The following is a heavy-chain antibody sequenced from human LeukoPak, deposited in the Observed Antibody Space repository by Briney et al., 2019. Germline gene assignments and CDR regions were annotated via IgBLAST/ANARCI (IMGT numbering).Heavy chain of an antibody. J-gene: IGHJ4*02. CDR2: INQDGSEK. D-gene: IGHD2-2*01. CDR1: GFNFRNYW. Sequence: GGSLRLSCAASGFNFRNYWMTWVRQAPGKGLEWVANINQDGSEKYYVDSVKGRFTISRDNAENLLYLQMNSLRAEDTAVYYCARELGYCSSSSCYAPYFDYWGQGTLVTVSS. V-gene: IGHV3-7*01. CDR3: ARELGYCSSSSCYAPYFDY.